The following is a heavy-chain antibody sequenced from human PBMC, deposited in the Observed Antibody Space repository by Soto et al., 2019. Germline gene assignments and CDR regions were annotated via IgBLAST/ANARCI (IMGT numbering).Heavy chain of an antibody. V-gene: IGHV3-48*01. CDR1: GFTFSSYS. J-gene: IGHJ3*02. D-gene: IGHD3-10*01. CDR2: ISSSSSTI. CDR3: ARDPDYYGSGSYSKQDAFDI. Sequence: GGSLRLSCAASGFTFSSYSMNWVRQAPGKGLEWVSYISSSSSTIYYADSVKGRFTISRDNAKNSLYLQMNSLRAEDTAVYYCARDPDYYGSGSYSKQDAFDIWGQGTMVTVSS.